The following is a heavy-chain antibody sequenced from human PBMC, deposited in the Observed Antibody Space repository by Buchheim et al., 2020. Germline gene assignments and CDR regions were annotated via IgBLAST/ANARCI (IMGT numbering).Heavy chain of an antibody. CDR1: GFTFSNAW. CDR3: TVGGAAGTAPYYYYYMDV. D-gene: IGHD6-13*01. J-gene: IGHJ6*03. V-gene: IGHV3-15*01. Sequence: EVQLVESGGGLVKPGGSLRLSCAASGFTFSNAWMSWVRQAPGKGLEWVGRIKSKTDGGTTDYAAPVKGRLTISRDDSKNTLYLQMNSLKTEDTAVYYCTVGGAAGTAPYYYYYMDVWGKGTT. CDR2: IKSKTDGGTT.